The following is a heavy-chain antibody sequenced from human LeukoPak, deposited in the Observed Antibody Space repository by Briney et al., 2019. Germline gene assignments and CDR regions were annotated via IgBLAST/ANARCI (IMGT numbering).Heavy chain of an antibody. D-gene: IGHD5-12*01. V-gene: IGHV1-18*01. Sequence: GASVTVSCKASGYTFTSYGISWVRQAPGQGLEWMGWISAYNGNTNYAQKLQGRVTMTTDTSTSTAYMELRSLRSDDTAVYYCARPQKLGLWYPAAHYYYYGMDVWGQGTTVTVSS. CDR3: ARPQKLGLWYPAAHYYYYGMDV. CDR1: GYTFTSYG. J-gene: IGHJ6*02. CDR2: ISAYNGNT.